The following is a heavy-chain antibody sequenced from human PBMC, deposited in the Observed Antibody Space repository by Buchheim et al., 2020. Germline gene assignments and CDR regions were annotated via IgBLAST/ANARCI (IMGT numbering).Heavy chain of an antibody. J-gene: IGHJ4*02. Sequence: EVQLLESGGGLVQPGRSLRLSCAASGFTFSNYAMTWVRQVPGKGLEWVSTISGSGHSTYYADSVKGRFTISRDTSKNTLYLQMNSLRAEDTAEYYCAKDFLPVPAAIAVYFHYWGQGTL. CDR3: AKDFLPVPAAIAVYFHY. CDR1: GFTFSNYA. CDR2: ISGSGHST. D-gene: IGHD2-2*01. V-gene: IGHV3-23*01.